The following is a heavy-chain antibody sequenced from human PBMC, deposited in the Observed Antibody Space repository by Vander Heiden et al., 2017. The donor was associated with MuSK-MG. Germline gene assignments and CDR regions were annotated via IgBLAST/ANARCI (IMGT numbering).Heavy chain of an antibody. CDR1: GGSISSSSYY. CDR2: IYYSGST. Sequence: QLQLQESGPGLVKPSETLSLTCTVPGGSISSSSYYWGWIRQPPGKGLEWIGSIYYSGSTYYNPSLKSRVTISVDTSKNQFSLKLSSVTAADTAVYYCARSVTDIVVVPAEVPGEFVWGQGTLVTVSS. J-gene: IGHJ4*02. CDR3: ARSVTDIVVVPAEVPGEFV. D-gene: IGHD2-2*01. V-gene: IGHV4-39*01.